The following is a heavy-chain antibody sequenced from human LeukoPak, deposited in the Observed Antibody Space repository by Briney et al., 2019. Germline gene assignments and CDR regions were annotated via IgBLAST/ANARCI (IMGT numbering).Heavy chain of an antibody. D-gene: IGHD3-22*01. CDR1: GGSISSYY. J-gene: IGHJ5*02. CDR3: ARAHRGCYDSSGRINWFDP. V-gene: IGHV4-4*07. CDR2: IYTSGST. Sequence: SKTLSLTCTVSGGSISSYYWSWIRQPAGKGLEWIGRIYTSGSTNYNPSLKSRVTMSVDTSKNQFSLKLSSVTAADTAVYYCARAHRGCYDSSGRINWFDPWGQGTLVTVSS.